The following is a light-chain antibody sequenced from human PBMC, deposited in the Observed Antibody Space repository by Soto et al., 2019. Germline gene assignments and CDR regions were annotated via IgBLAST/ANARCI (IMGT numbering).Light chain of an antibody. Sequence: EIVMTQSPGTLSLSPGERATLSCRASQSVKTFLVWYQQGPGQAPRLLIYDASHRAAGIPARFSGSGFGTDFTLTISSLEPEDAAVYYCQQRSNWPPITFGQGTRLEI. CDR3: QQRSNWPPIT. CDR1: QSVKTF. CDR2: DAS. V-gene: IGKV3-11*01. J-gene: IGKJ5*01.